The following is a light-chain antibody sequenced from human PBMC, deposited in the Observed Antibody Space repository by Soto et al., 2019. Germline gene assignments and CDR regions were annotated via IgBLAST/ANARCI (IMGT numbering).Light chain of an antibody. CDR1: SSDVGGYNY. CDR3: SSYTSRITYF. Sequence: QSVLTQPASVSGSPGQSITISCTGTSSDVGGYNYVSWYQQHPGKAPKLMIYEVSNRPSGVSNRFSGSKSGHTASLTISGLPAEDEADYYCSSYTSRITYFFGTGTKLTVL. J-gene: IGLJ1*01. CDR2: EVS. V-gene: IGLV2-14*01.